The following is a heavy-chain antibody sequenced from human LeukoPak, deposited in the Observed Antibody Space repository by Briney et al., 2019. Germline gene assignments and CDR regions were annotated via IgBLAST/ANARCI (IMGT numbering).Heavy chain of an antibody. Sequence: SETLSLTCTVSGGSITTDYWNWIRQPPGKGLEWIGYIYYSGTTTYNPFLQSRVTISVDTSKNQVSLKLSSVTAADTAVYYCASRGGSYTLDYWGQGALVTVSS. J-gene: IGHJ4*02. CDR1: GGSITTDY. CDR3: ASRGGSYTLDY. V-gene: IGHV4-59*08. D-gene: IGHD1-26*01. CDR2: IYYSGTT.